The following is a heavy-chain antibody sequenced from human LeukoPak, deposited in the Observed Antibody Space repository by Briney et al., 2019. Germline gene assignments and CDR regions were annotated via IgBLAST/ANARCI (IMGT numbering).Heavy chain of an antibody. J-gene: IGHJ5*02. V-gene: IGHV4-30-2*01. D-gene: IGHD3-22*01. Sequence: NPSETLSLTCAVSGGSISSGGYSWSWIRQPPGKGLEWIGYIYHSGSTYYNPSLKSRVTISVDRSKNQFSLKLSSVTAADTAVYYCARARGIFDSSGMFDPWGQGTLVTVSS. CDR2: IYHSGST. CDR3: ARARGIFDSSGMFDP. CDR1: GGSISSGGYS.